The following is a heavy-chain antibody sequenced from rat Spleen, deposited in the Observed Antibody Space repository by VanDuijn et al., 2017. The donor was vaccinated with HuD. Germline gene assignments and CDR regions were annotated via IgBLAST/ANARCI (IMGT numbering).Heavy chain of an antibody. J-gene: IGHJ2*01. CDR3: ARPRAYFDY. CDR1: GFTFSDYY. Sequence: EVQLVESGGGLVQPGRSMKLSCAASGFTFSDYYMAWVRQAPTKGLEWVASISPSGGSTYYRDSVKGRFTVSRDNSKSTLYLQVDSLRSEDTATYYCARPRAYFDYWGQGVMVTVSS. V-gene: IGHV5-25*01. D-gene: IGHD3-2*01. CDR2: ISPSGGST.